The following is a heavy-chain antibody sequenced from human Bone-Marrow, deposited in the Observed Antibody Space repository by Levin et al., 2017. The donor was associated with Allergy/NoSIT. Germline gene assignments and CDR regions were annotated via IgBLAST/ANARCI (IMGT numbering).Heavy chain of an antibody. Sequence: LSLTCAASEFTFSTYGMHWVRQAPGKGLEWVAVISYDGSNKYYADSVKGRFTISRDNSKNTLYLQMNSLRAEDTAVYYCAKDEWELLMYFSPYYYYYGMDVWGQGTTVTVSS. D-gene: IGHD1-26*01. CDR2: ISYDGSNK. CDR3: AKDEWELLMYFSPYYYYYGMDV. J-gene: IGHJ6*02. V-gene: IGHV3-30*18. CDR1: EFTFSTYG.